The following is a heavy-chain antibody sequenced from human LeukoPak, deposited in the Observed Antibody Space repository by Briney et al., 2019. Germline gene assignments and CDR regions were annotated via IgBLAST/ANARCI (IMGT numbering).Heavy chain of an antibody. D-gene: IGHD3-3*01. Sequence: SETLSLTCTVSGGSISSYYWSWIRQPPGKGLEWIGYINYSGSTNYNPSLKSRVTISVDTSKNQFSLKLSSVTAADTAVYYCARGAIFGVVHYWRQGTLVTVSS. V-gene: IGHV4-59*01. J-gene: IGHJ4*02. CDR2: INYSGST. CDR3: ARGAIFGVVHY. CDR1: GGSISSYY.